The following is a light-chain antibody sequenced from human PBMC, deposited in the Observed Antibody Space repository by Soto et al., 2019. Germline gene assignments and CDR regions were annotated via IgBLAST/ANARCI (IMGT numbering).Light chain of an antibody. Sequence: EIVMTQSPATLSVSPGERATLSCRASQSVSSNLAWYQQKPGQAPRLLIYGASTRATGIPARFSGSGSGTEFTLTISSLQSEDFAVYYCQKYNTWPTFGQGTKVEIK. V-gene: IGKV3-15*01. CDR3: QKYNTWPT. J-gene: IGKJ1*01. CDR1: QSVSSN. CDR2: GAS.